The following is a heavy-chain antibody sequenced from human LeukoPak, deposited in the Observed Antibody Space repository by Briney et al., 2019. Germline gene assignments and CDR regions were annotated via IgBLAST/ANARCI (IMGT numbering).Heavy chain of an antibody. CDR3: ARFEGNDWFDP. CDR2: IYYSGTP. J-gene: IGHJ5*02. CDR1: GGSISSSSYY. V-gene: IGHV4-39*01. D-gene: IGHD3-9*01. Sequence: SETLSLTCTVSGGSISSSSYYGGWIRQPPGKGLEWIGNIYYSGTPYYNPSLKSRVTISVDTSENQFSLKVSSVTAADTAVYYCARFEGNDWFDPWGQGTLVTVSS.